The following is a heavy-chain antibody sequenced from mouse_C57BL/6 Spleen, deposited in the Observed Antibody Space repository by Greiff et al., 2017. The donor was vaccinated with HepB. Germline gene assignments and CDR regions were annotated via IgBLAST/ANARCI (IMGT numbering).Heavy chain of an antibody. D-gene: IGHD1-1*01. Sequence: QVQLQQPGTELVKPGASVKLSCKASGYTFTSYWMHWVKQRPGQGLEWIGNINPSNGGTNYNEKFQSKATLTVDKSSSTAYMQLSSLTSEDSAGYYFARYGSSYWVAYWGQGTLVTVSA. J-gene: IGHJ3*01. CDR1: GYTFTSYW. CDR3: ARYGSSYWVAY. V-gene: IGHV1-53*01. CDR2: INPSNGGT.